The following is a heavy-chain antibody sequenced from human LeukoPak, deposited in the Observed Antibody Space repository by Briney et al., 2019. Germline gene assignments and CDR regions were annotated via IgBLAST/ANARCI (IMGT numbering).Heavy chain of an antibody. V-gene: IGHV3-33*01. CDR2: IWYDGSKT. J-gene: IGHJ4*02. CDR1: GFPFRNYG. D-gene: IGHD2-2*02. CDR3: ARAPYTTGRSFYFDS. Sequence: GGSLTLSCAASGFPFRNYGMHWVRQAPGKGLEGVAIIWYDGSKTYYADSVKGRFTISRDNLSNTLYLQMNSLRAEDTALYFCARAPYTTGRSFYFDSWGQGTLVTVSS.